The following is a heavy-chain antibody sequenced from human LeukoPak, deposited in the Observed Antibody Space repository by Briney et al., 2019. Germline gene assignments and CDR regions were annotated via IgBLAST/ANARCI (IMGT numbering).Heavy chain of an antibody. V-gene: IGHV3-23*01. CDR1: GFTFSSYA. CDR2: ISRSGGST. D-gene: IGHD3-9*01. CDR3: AKGLEYYDILTGYFYYFDY. Sequence: GGSLTLACAPSGFTFSSYAMSWVRPAAGKGREWVSAISRSGGSTYYADSVKGRFTISRDNSKHTLYLQVNSLRANDPAIYFRAKGLEYYDILTGYFYYFDYWGQGALVTVSS. J-gene: IGHJ4*02.